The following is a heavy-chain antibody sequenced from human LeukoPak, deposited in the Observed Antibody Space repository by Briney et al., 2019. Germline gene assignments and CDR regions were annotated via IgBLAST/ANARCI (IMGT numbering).Heavy chain of an antibody. V-gene: IGHV4-59*01. J-gene: IGHJ5*02. D-gene: IGHD3-22*01. CDR3: ARDPNYYDSSGSNWFDP. CDR2: IYYSGST. Sequence: SETLSLTCTVSGGSIRSYYWSWIRQPPGNGLEWIGYIYYSGSTNYNPSLKSRVAISVDTSKNQFSLKLSSVTAADTAVYYCARDPNYYDSSGSNWFDPWGQGTLVTVSS. CDR1: GGSIRSYY.